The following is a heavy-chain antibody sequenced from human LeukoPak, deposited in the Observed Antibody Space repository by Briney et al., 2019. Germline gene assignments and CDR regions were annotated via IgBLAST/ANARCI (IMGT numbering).Heavy chain of an antibody. J-gene: IGHJ5*02. CDR2: INPSGGST. V-gene: IGHV1-46*01. CDR1: GYSFTSYY. D-gene: IGHD3-9*01. Sequence: ASVTVSCKASGYSFTSYYMHWVRQAPGQGLEWMGIINPSGGSTSYAQKFQGRVTMTRDTPTSTVYMELSSLRSDDTAVYYCARVSTSGYRDWLDPWGQGTLVTVSS. CDR3: ARVSTSGYRDWLDP.